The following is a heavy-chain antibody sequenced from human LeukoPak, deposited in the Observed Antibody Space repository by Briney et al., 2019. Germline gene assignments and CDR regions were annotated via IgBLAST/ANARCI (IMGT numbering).Heavy chain of an antibody. CDR2: IIPILGIA. CDR3: ARGPLGRDKTRRDGYNPGDW. CDR1: GGTFSSYT. V-gene: IGHV1-69*02. J-gene: IGHJ4*02. D-gene: IGHD5-24*01. Sequence: SVKVSCKASGGTFSSYTISWVRQAPGQGLEWMGRIIPILGIANYAQKFQGRVTITADKSTSTAYMELSSLRSEDTAVYYCARGPLGRDKTRRDGYNPGDWWGQGTLVTVSS.